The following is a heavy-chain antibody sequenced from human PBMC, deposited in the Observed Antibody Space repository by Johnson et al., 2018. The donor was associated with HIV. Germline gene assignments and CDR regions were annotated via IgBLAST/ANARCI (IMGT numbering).Heavy chain of an antibody. Sequence: VQLVESGGGVVQPGRSLRLSCVASGFPFSTYAIHWVRQAPGKGLEWVAVISYDGTKKYYADSVKGRFTMSRDNSKNTIYLQTNSLRREDTAVYYCARGKAWIQSWDDAFDIWGQGTMVTVSS. CDR3: ARGKAWIQSWDDAFDI. J-gene: IGHJ3*02. CDR1: GFPFSTYA. CDR2: ISYDGTKK. D-gene: IGHD5-18*01. V-gene: IGHV3-30-3*01.